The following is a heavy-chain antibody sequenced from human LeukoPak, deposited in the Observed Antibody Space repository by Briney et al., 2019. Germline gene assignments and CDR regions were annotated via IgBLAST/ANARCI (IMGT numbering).Heavy chain of an antibody. CDR2: INHSGST. D-gene: IGHD3-10*01. V-gene: IGHV4-34*01. CDR1: GGSFSGYY. Sequence: SETLSPTCAVYGGSFSGYYWSWIRQPPGKGLEWIGEINHSGSTNYNPSLKSRVTISVDTSKNQFSLKLSSVTAADTAVYYCARVHPSYGSGSYYKPFDYWGQGTLVTVSS. CDR3: ARVHPSYGSGSYYKPFDY. J-gene: IGHJ4*02.